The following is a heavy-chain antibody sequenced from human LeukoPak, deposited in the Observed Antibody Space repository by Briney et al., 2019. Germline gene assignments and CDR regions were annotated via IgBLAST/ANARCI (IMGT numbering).Heavy chain of an antibody. CDR2: IYYSGST. CDR1: GGSVSSGSYC. J-gene: IGHJ5*02. CDR3: AREFGFSNWFDP. Sequence: SETLSLTCTVSGGSVSSGSYCWSWIRRPPGKGLEWIGYIYYSGSTNYNPSLKSRVTISVDTSKNQFSLKLSSVTAADTAVYYCAREFGFSNWFDPWGQGTLVTVSS. D-gene: IGHD2/OR15-2a*01. V-gene: IGHV4-61*01.